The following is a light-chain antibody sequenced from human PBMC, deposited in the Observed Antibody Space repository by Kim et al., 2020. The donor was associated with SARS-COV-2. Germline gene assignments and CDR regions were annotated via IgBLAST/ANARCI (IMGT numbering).Light chain of an antibody. CDR2: DAS. Sequence: IVLTQSPGTLSLSPGERATLSCRASQSVNRNFLAWYQHKPGQAPRLLIYDASSRATGIPDRFSGSGSGTDFTLTINRLEPEDFAVYYCQKYISPPNTFGQGTKLEI. CDR1: QSVNRNF. J-gene: IGKJ2*01. V-gene: IGKV3-20*01. CDR3: QKYISPPNT.